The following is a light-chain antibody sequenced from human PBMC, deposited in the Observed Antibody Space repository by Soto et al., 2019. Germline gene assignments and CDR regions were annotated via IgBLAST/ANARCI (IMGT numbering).Light chain of an antibody. CDR3: SSYTSSSTLDV. Sequence: QSALTQPASVSGSPGQSITISCTGTSSDVGAYNYVSWYQQHPGKAPKLMIYEVSNRPSGVSNRFSGSKSGNTASLTISGLQAEDEADYHCSSYTSSSTLDVFGTGTKVTVL. J-gene: IGLJ1*01. CDR2: EVS. CDR1: SSDVGAYNY. V-gene: IGLV2-14*01.